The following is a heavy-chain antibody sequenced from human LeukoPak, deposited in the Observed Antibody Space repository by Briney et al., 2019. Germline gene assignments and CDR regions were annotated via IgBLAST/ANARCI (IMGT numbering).Heavy chain of an antibody. V-gene: IGHV3-23*01. D-gene: IGHD2-2*01. CDR1: GFTFRNYA. CDR2: ISGSADAT. CDR3: AKTQTGCCSSTSCLYGMDG. J-gene: IGHJ6*02. Sequence: GGSLRLSCAASGFTFRNYAMSWVRQAPGKGLFWVSTISGSADATYYADSVKGRFIISRDNSKNSLYLQMNSLRAEDTGEYYCAKTQTGCCSSTSCLYGMDGWGQGTTVTVS.